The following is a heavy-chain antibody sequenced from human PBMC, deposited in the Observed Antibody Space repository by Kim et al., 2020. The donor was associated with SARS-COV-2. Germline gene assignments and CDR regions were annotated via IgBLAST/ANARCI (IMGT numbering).Heavy chain of an antibody. J-gene: IGHJ4*02. CDR1: GFTFSSYA. CDR3: AKVSGNRLHLGELSLDY. CDR2: ISGSGVST. Sequence: GGSLRLSCGASGFTFSSYAMSWVRQAPGKGLEWVSGISGSGVSTFYADSVKGRFTISRDNSKNTLYLQMNSLRVEDTAFFYCAKVSGNRLHLGELSLDYWGQGTLVTVSS. D-gene: IGHD3-16*02. V-gene: IGHV3-23*01.